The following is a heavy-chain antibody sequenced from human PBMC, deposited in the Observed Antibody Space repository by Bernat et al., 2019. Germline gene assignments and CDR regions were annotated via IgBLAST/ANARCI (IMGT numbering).Heavy chain of an antibody. CDR3: AKDSGGYCSGGSCYSLRFDY. CDR2: ASNDGTNK. Sequence: QVQLVASGGGVVRPGTSLRLSCVGSGFTFRSFGIHWVRQAPGQGLEWVTLASNDGTNKPTADSVRSRFTTSRDNSKNTVYLHMNSLRAEDTAVYYCAKDSGGYCSGGSCYSLRFDYWGQGTLVTVSS. CDR1: GFTFRSFG. D-gene: IGHD2-15*01. V-gene: IGHV3-30*19. J-gene: IGHJ4*02.